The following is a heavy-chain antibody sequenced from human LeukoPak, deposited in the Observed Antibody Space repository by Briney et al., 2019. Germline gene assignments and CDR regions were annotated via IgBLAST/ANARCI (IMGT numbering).Heavy chain of an antibody. J-gene: IGHJ4*02. CDR3: ARGGPLYFDY. Sequence: SETLSLTCTVSGGSISSYYWNWIRQPPGKGLEWIGRIYTSGSTNYNPSLKSRVTISVDTSKNQFSLKLSSVTAADTAVYYCARGGPLYFDYWGQGTLVTVSS. V-gene: IGHV4-4*08. CDR1: GGSISSYY. CDR2: IYTSGST.